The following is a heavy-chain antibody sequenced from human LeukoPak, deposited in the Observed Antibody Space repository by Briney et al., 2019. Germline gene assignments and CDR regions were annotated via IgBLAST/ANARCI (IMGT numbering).Heavy chain of an antibody. V-gene: IGHV1-2*02. D-gene: IGHD4-17*01. Sequence: ASVKVSCKASGYTFIGYYMHWVRQAPGQGLEWMGWISPNRGDTNYAQKFQGRVTMTRDTSISTAYMELSSLTSDDTAAYYCARWNGDFDDYWGQGTLVTVSS. CDR2: ISPNRGDT. J-gene: IGHJ4*02. CDR3: ARWNGDFDDY. CDR1: GYTFIGYY.